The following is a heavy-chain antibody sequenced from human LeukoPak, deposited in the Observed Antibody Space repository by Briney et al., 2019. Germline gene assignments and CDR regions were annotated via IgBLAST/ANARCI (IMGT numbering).Heavy chain of an antibody. CDR3: ARVEARSSDDSGYPF. J-gene: IGHJ4*02. D-gene: IGHD5-12*01. Sequence: ASVKVSCKASGYSFTSFYAHWVRQAPGQGPEWMGWINPNNGGTNYARQFQGRVTLTRDTSINTAYMDLTRLTSDDTAVYYCARVEARSSDDSGYPFWGQGTLVTVSS. CDR1: GYSFTSFY. V-gene: IGHV1-2*02. CDR2: INPNNGGT.